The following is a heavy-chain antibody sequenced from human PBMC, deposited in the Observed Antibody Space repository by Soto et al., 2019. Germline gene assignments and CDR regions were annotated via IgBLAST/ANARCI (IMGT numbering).Heavy chain of an antibody. D-gene: IGHD2-8*02. CDR3: ARDKITGLFDY. Sequence: PSETLSLTCAVYGGSFSGYDWTWIRQPPGTGLEWIGEINHSGSSNYNPSLKSRVTISADTSKNQFSLKLTSVTAADTAVYYCARDKITGLFDYWGQGTLVTVS. CDR1: GGSFSGYD. CDR2: INHSGSS. J-gene: IGHJ4*02. V-gene: IGHV4-34*01.